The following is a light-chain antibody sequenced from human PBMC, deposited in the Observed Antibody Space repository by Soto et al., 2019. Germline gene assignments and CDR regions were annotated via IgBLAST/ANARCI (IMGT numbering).Light chain of an antibody. J-gene: IGKJ1*01. CDR3: QQCGSTPET. Sequence: DIVLTQSPGTLSLSPGQRATLSCRASQSISSSFLAWYQQKPGQAPRLLIYGASSRATGIPDRFSGSGSGTDFTLTISRLEPEDFPVYYCQQCGSTPETFGQGTKVEMK. CDR1: QSISSSF. CDR2: GAS. V-gene: IGKV3-20*01.